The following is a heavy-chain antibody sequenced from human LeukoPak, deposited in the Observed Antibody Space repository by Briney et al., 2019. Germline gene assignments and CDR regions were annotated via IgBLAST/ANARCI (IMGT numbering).Heavy chain of an antibody. CDR1: GFSVSSNY. CDR2: TNSGGTT. CDR3: AKPFIVGATGYYYYYMDV. V-gene: IGHV3-66*04. D-gene: IGHD1-26*01. Sequence: GGSLRLSCAASGFSVSSNYMNWVRQAPGKGLEWVSVTNSGGTTYYADSVKGRFTISRDNSKNTLYLQMNSLRVEDTAVYYCAKPFIVGATGYYYYYMDVWGKGTTVTVAS. J-gene: IGHJ6*03.